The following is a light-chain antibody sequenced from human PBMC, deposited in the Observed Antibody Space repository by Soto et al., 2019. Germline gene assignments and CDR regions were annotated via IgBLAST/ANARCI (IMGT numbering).Light chain of an antibody. CDR2: GAS. CDR1: QSVSSN. CDR3: QQYNNWPPWT. Sequence: EIVMTQSPATLSVSPGERATLSCRASQSVSSNLAWYQQKPGQAPRLLIYGASTRATGIPARFSGSWSGTDFTLTIISLQSEDFAVSYCQQYNNWPPWTFGQGPKVEIK. V-gene: IGKV3-15*01. J-gene: IGKJ1*01.